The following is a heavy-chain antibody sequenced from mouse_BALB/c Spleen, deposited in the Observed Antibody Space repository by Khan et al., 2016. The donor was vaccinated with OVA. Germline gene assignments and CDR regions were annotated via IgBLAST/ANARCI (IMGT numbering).Heavy chain of an antibody. J-gene: IGHJ1*01. CDR3: ARGASYWYFDV. V-gene: IGHV9-1*02. Sequence: QFQLVQSGPELKKPGETVKISCKASAYTFTNYGMNWVKQAPGKGLKWMGWINTYTEEPTYTDDFKGRFAFSLDTSASTAYLQINNLKNEDMATYFLARGASYWYFDVWVAGTTVTVSS. CDR2: INTYTEEP. CDR1: AYTFTNYG.